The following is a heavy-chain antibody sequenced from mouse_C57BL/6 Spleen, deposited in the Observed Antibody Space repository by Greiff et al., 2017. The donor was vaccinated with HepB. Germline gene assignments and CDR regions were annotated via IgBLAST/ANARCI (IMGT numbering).Heavy chain of an antibody. V-gene: IGHV3-6*01. Sequence: EVQLVESGPGLVKPSQSLSLTCSVTGYSITSGYYWNWIRQFPGNKLEWMGYISYDGSNNYNPSLKNRISITRDTSKNQFFLKLNSVTTEDTATYDCARETTVVARFDYWGQGTTLTVSS. D-gene: IGHD1-1*01. CDR3: ARETTVVARFDY. CDR2: ISYDGSN. CDR1: GYSITSGYY. J-gene: IGHJ2*01.